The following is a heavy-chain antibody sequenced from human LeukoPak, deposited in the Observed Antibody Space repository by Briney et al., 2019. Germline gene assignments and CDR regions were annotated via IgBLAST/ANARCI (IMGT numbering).Heavy chain of an antibody. Sequence: SETLSLTCAVYGGSFSGYYWSWIRQPPGKGLEWIGEINHSGSTNYNPSLKSRVTISVDTSKNQFSLKLSSVTAADTAVYYCARASGTLAAALTHFDYWGQGTLVTVSS. CDR3: ARASGTLAAALTHFDY. CDR1: GGSFSGYY. J-gene: IGHJ4*02. D-gene: IGHD6-13*01. CDR2: INHSGST. V-gene: IGHV4-34*01.